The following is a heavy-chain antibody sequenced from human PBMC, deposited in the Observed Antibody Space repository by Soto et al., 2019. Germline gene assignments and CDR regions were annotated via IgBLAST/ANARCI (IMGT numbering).Heavy chain of an antibody. CDR1: GFTFSDYY. Sequence: QVHLVESGGGLVKPGGSLRLSCAASGFTFSDYYMSWIRQAPGKGLEWISYISSTSSYTNYADSVKGRFTISIDNAKNSLYLQMNSLRDEDTAVYYCVGDLGWDPLWEYWGQGTLVTVSS. D-gene: IGHD1-26*01. J-gene: IGHJ4*02. CDR3: VGDLGWDPLWEY. CDR2: ISSTSSYT. V-gene: IGHV3-11*05.